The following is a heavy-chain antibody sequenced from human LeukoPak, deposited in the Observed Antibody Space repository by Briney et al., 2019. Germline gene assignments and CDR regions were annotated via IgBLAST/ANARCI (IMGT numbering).Heavy chain of an antibody. CDR3: TTDVITMIVLVT. V-gene: IGHV3-15*01. Sequence: PSETLSLTCTVSGGSITSFSWSWIRQPPGKGLEWVGRIKSKTDGGTTDYAAPVKGRFTISRDDSKNTLFLQMNSLKTEDTAVYYCTTDVITMIVLVTWGQRTMVTVSS. D-gene: IGHD3-22*01. CDR2: IKSKTDGGTT. CDR1: GGSITSFS. J-gene: IGHJ3*01.